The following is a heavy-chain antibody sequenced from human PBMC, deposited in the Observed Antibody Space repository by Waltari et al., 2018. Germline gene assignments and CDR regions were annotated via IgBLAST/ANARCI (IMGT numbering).Heavy chain of an antibody. J-gene: IGHJ4*02. CDR3: ARRVGIGDYFDY. CDR2: INYSGSP. D-gene: IGHD2-21*01. Sequence: QLQLQESGPGLVKPSETLSLTCTVSGDSITSSDHFGVWIRHSPGKGLERIGSINYSGSPHYNPSLMCRVTIAVDTSKTQFSLRLSSATAADTGVYYCARRVGIGDYFDYWGQGTLVTVSS. V-gene: IGHV4-39*01. CDR1: GDSITSSDHF.